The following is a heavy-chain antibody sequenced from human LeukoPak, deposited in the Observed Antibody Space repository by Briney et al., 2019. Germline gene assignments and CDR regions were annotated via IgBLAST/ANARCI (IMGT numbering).Heavy chain of an antibody. CDR2: IYYSGST. Sequence: TLSLTCTVSGGSISSYYWSWIRQPPGKGLEWIGYIYYSGSTNYNPSLKSRVTISVDTSKNQFSLKLSSVTAADTAVFYCARMYNWNDEDWFDPWGQGTLVTVSS. CDR3: ARMYNWNDEDWFDP. CDR1: GGSISSYY. D-gene: IGHD1-1*01. J-gene: IGHJ5*02. V-gene: IGHV4-59*01.